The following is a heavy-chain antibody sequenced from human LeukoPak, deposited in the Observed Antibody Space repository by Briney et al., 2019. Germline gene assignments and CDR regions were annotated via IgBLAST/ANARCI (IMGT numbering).Heavy chain of an antibody. D-gene: IGHD3-22*01. V-gene: IGHV1-8*03. J-gene: IGHJ6*03. Sequence: GASVKVSCKASGYTFPSYDINWVRQATGQGLEWTGWMNPNSGNTGYAPKFQGRVTITRDMSTSTVYMELSSLRSEDTAVYYCARAGGYDSTPGTDYYMGVWGKGTTVTVSS. CDR2: MNPNSGNT. CDR3: ARAGGYDSTPGTDYYMGV. CDR1: GYTFPSYD.